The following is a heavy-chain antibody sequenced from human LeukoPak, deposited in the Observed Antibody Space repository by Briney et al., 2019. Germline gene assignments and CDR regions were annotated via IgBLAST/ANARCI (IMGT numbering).Heavy chain of an antibody. Sequence: GGSLRLSCAASGFTFSSYGMHWVRQAPGKGLEWVSSISSSGSTIYYADSVKGRFTISRDNAKNSLYLQMNSLRAEDTAVYYCAREGFGIAVDYWGQGTLVTVSS. J-gene: IGHJ4*02. CDR2: ISSSGSTI. CDR1: GFTFSSYG. V-gene: IGHV3-48*04. D-gene: IGHD6-13*01. CDR3: AREGFGIAVDY.